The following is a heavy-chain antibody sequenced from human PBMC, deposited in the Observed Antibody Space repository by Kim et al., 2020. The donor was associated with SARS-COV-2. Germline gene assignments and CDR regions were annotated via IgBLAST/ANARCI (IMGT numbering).Heavy chain of an antibody. D-gene: IGHD5-12*01. Sequence: ASVKVSCKASGYPFTSFYVHWVRQAPGQGLEWIGVINSNSGTTTYGPEFQGRVTVTRDTSTETVTLELMSLRSDDTAMYFCAREWPGYKGTLDLWGQGTM. CDR2: INSNSGTT. J-gene: IGHJ3*01. CDR3: AREWPGYKGTLDL. CDR1: GYPFTSFY. V-gene: IGHV1-46*01.